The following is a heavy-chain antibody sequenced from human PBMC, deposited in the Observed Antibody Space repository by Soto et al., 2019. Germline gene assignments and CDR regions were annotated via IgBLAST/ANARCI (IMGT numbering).Heavy chain of an antibody. V-gene: IGHV4-59*01. J-gene: IGHJ4*02. CDR2: IYYSGST. CDR3: ARDNGRENYYDSSGYWYYFDY. D-gene: IGHD3-22*01. CDR1: GGSISSYY. Sequence: SETLSLTCTVSGGSISSYYWSWIRQPPGKGLEWIGCIYYSGSTNYNPSLKSRVTISVDTSKNQFSLKLSSVTAADTAVYYCARDNGRENYYDSSGYWYYFDYWGQGTLVTVSS.